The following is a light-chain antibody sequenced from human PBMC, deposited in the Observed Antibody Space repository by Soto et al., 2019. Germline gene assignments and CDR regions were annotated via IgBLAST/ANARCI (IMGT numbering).Light chain of an antibody. J-gene: IGKJ1*01. CDR1: QDIRTE. V-gene: IGKV1-6*01. Sequence: ALQMTQSPSSLSASVGDRVTITCRASQDIRTELGWYQQKPGKAPKLLIYAASTLQGGVPSRFSGSGSGTDFTLTISSLQPEDFATYYCLQDYNYPRTFSQGTKVEIK. CDR2: AAS. CDR3: LQDYNYPRT.